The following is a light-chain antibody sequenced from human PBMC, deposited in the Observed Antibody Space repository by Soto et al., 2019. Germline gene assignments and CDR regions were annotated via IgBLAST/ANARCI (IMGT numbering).Light chain of an antibody. CDR3: QETRSSPFT. J-gene: IGKJ4*01. V-gene: IGKV1-12*01. CDR2: AAS. Sequence: DIQMTQSPSAVSASVGDKVTITCRASQVINNWLGLYQQKPGRSPKLLIYAASNLLSGVPPRLTGSGSGTFFTLPITRHQAEDVATYYCQETRSSPFTFGGGTRV. CDR1: QVINNW.